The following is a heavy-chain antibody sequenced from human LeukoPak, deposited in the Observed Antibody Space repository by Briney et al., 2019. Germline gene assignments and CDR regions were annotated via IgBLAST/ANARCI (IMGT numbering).Heavy chain of an antibody. J-gene: IGHJ3*02. CDR2: IRPDGSNK. CDR1: GFTFSTYA. Sequence: GGSLRLSCAASGFTFSTYAIHWVRQAPGKGLEWVALIRPDGSNKYYADSVKGRFTISRDNSKNTLSLHMNSLRAEDTAVYYCARAREWLSDAFDIWGQGTMVTVSS. V-gene: IGHV3-30*02. D-gene: IGHD3-3*01. CDR3: ARAREWLSDAFDI.